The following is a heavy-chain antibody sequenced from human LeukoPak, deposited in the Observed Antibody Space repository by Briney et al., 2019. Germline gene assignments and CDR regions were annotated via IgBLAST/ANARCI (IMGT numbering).Heavy chain of an antibody. J-gene: IGHJ3*02. Sequence: ASVKVSCKASGYTFTGYYMHWVRQAPGQGLEWMGRINPNSGGTNYAQKFQGRVTVTRDTSISTAYMELSRLRSDDTAVYYCARGCGGDSSCSDAFDIWGQGTMVTVSS. CDR1: GYTFTGYY. D-gene: IGHD2-21*02. V-gene: IGHV1-2*06. CDR2: INPNSGGT. CDR3: ARGCGGDSSCSDAFDI.